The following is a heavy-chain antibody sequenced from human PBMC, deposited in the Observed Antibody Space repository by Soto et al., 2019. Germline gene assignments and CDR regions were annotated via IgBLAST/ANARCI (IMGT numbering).Heavy chain of an antibody. CDR1: GFTFSYYA. Sequence: QEQLVESGGGVVQPGRSLRLSCAASGFTFSYYAMYWVRQAPGKGLEWVAVTSYDGSNKYYVDSVKGRFTISRDNSKNTLYLQMNSLRVEDTGMYFCAKIAAGGPSYGYFDLWGRGTLVTVSS. D-gene: IGHD6-13*01. J-gene: IGHJ2*01. V-gene: IGHV3-30*18. CDR2: TSYDGSNK. CDR3: AKIAAGGPSYGYFDL.